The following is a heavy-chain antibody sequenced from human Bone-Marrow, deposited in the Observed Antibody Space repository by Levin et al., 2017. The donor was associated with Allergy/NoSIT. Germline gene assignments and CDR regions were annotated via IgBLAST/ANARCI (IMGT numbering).Heavy chain of an antibody. Sequence: SETLSLTCSVSGGSISGFYWSWVRQSPGTELEWIANIYYNGTVNYNPSLKSRVTISADPSNNQISLHLRSVTAADTAMYFCARSGYTNRGLLAYWGRGTLVTV. CDR3: ARSGYTNRGLLAY. CDR1: GGSISGFY. D-gene: IGHD5-12*01. V-gene: IGHV4-59*08. CDR2: IYYNGTV. J-gene: IGHJ4*02.